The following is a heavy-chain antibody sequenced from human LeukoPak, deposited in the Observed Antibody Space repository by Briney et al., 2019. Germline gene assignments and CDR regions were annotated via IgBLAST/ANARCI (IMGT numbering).Heavy chain of an antibody. D-gene: IGHD3-22*01. V-gene: IGHV3-74*01. J-gene: IGHJ5*02. CDR1: GFTFSNYW. Sequence: GGSLTLSCAASGFTFSNYWMHWVRHAPGKGLVWVSRINSDGINTSYADSVKGRFTISSDNAKNTLNLQMNSLRAEDTAVYYCARDLGQDYDTSDNWFDPWGQGTLVTVAS. CDR3: ARDLGQDYDTSDNWFDP. CDR2: INSDGINT.